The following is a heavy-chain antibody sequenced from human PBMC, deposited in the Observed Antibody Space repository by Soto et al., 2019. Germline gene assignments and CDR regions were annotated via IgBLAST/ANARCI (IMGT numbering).Heavy chain of an antibody. CDR2: TRNKANSYTT. D-gene: IGHD2-15*01. J-gene: IGHJ4*02. CDR3: ARGRGAGGNPFDY. V-gene: IGHV3-72*01. Sequence: EVQLVESGGGLVQPGGSLRLSCAASGFTFSDHYMDWVRQAPGKGLEWVGRTRNKANSYTTEYVASVKGRFTISRDDSKNSLYLQMNSLKTEDTAVYYCARGRGAGGNPFDYWGQGTLVTVSS. CDR1: GFTFSDHY.